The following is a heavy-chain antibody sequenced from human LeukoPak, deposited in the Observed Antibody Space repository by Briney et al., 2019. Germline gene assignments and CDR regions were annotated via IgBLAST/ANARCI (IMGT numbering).Heavy chain of an antibody. CDR1: GGSISSGSYY. Sequence: SETLSLTCTVSGGSISSGSYYWSWIRQPAGKGLEWIGRIYTSGSTNYNPSLKSRVTISVDKSKNQFSLKLSSVTAADTAVYYCARGRGAAAGTNYYYYMDVWGKGTTVTVSS. CDR2: IYTSGST. V-gene: IGHV4-61*02. J-gene: IGHJ6*03. D-gene: IGHD6-13*01. CDR3: ARGRGAAAGTNYYYYMDV.